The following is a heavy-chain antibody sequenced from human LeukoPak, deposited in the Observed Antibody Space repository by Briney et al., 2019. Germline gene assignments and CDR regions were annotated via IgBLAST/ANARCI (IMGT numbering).Heavy chain of an antibody. D-gene: IGHD4-11*01. V-gene: IGHV3-23*01. CDR3: AKDYYSNYQFDY. CDR2: ISGSGGST. J-gene: IGHJ4*02. CDR1: GFTFSSYA. Sequence: GGSLRLSCAAAGFTFSSYAMSWVRQAPGKGLEWVSAISGSGGSTYYADSVKGRFTISRDNSKNTLYLQMNSLRAEDTAVYYGAKDYYSNYQFDYWGQGTLVTVSS.